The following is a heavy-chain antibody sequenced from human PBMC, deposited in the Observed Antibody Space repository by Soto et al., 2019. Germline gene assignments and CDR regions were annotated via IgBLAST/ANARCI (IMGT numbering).Heavy chain of an antibody. CDR3: GRVEYQLLSYYYGMDV. D-gene: IGHD2-2*01. Sequence: ASVKVSCKASGYTFTSYGISWVRQAPGQGLEWMGWISAYNGNTNYAQKLQGRVTMTTDTSTSTAYMELRSLRSDDTAVYYCGRVEYQLLSYYYGMDVWGQGTTVTVSS. V-gene: IGHV1-18*01. CDR1: GYTFTSYG. J-gene: IGHJ6*02. CDR2: ISAYNGNT.